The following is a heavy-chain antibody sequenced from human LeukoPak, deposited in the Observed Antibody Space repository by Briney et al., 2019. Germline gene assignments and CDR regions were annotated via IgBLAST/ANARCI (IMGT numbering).Heavy chain of an antibody. D-gene: IGHD2-2*01. CDR3: ARATGAVPVRGWAFDI. J-gene: IGHJ3*02. Sequence: SETLSLTCSVYGGSFSAFYWNWIRQPPGMGLEWIGEIYHTGSIHYNASLRSRLTISLDNFNNQFSLKLTSVNAADTAMYYCARATGAVPVRGWAFDIWGQGTMVTVAS. CDR1: GGSFSAFY. V-gene: IGHV4-34*01. CDR2: IYHTGSI.